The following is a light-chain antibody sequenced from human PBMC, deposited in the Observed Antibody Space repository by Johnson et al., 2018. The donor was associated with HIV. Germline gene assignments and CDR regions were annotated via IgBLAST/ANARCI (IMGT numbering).Light chain of an antibody. Sequence: QSVLTQPPSVSAAPGQLVTISCSGSTSNIGKNDVSWYQQFPGTAPKVLIYDDNKRPSGIPDRVSGSKSGTSATLGITGLQTGDEAYYYCGTWVSSVSGFVVGTGTEVTV. V-gene: IGLV1-51*01. J-gene: IGLJ1*01. CDR2: DDN. CDR1: TSNIGKND. CDR3: GTWVSSVSGFV.